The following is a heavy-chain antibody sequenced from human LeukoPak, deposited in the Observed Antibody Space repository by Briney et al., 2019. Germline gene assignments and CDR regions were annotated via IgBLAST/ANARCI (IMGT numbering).Heavy chain of an antibody. Sequence: GGSLRLSCAASGFTFSSYSMNWVRQAPGKGLEWVSSISSSSSYIYYADSVKGRFTISRDNAKNSLYLQMNSLRAEDTAVYYCAKVGDFWSGYPDYRGQGTLVTVSS. D-gene: IGHD3-3*01. V-gene: IGHV3-21*01. CDR2: ISSSSSYI. CDR3: AKVGDFWSGYPDY. J-gene: IGHJ4*02. CDR1: GFTFSSYS.